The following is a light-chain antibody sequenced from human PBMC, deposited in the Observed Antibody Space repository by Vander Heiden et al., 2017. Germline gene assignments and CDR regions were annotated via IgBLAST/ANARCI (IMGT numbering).Light chain of an antibody. V-gene: IGLV1-40*01. CDR2: GNN. Sequence: QSVLTQPPSVSGAPGQRVTISCTGSNSNMGAGYTVHWYQHLPGTAPKLVMYGNNNRPSGVPDRFAGPKSGTSASLAVTGLQAEDEADYYCQSYDSSLRGSVFGGGTKLTVL. J-gene: IGLJ3*02. CDR1: NSNMGAGYT. CDR3: QSYDSSLRGSV.